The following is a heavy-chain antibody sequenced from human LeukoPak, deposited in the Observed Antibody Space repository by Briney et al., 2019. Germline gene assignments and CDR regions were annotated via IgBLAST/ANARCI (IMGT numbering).Heavy chain of an antibody. CDR1: GGTFSSYA. D-gene: IGHD1-26*01. Sequence: GSSVKVSCKASGGTFSSYAISWVRQAPGQGLEWMGGIIPIFGTANYAQKFQGRVTITADESTSTAYMELSSLRSEDTAVYYCARGRFIVGAILPEYFDYWGQGTLVTVSS. CDR2: IIPIFGTA. V-gene: IGHV1-69*01. J-gene: IGHJ4*02. CDR3: ARGRFIVGAILPEYFDY.